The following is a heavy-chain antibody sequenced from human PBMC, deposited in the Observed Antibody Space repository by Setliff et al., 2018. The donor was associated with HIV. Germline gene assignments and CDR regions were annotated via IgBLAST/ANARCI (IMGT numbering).Heavy chain of an antibody. CDR3: ARDHPHGGWFSTSWDYYYMDV. Sequence: SETLSLTCTVPGASINSYYWNWIRQPPGKGLEWIGFIFATGDTKYNPSLQSRVSMSIDTSKNQFSLRLTSVTAADTAVYYCARDHPHGGWFSTSWDYYYMDVWGKGTTVTVSS. D-gene: IGHD3-10*01. V-gene: IGHV4-4*09. J-gene: IGHJ6*03. CDR1: GASINSYY. CDR2: IFATGDT.